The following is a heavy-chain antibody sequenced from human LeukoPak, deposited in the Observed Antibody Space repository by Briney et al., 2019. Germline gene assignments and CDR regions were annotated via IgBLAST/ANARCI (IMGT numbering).Heavy chain of an antibody. CDR1: GLTFSSYW. J-gene: IGHJ4*02. CDR3: ATYRPSSGGLDS. D-gene: IGHD3-16*01. CDR2: IKEDGSEK. V-gene: IGHV3-7*01. Sequence: GGSLRLSCIASGLTFSSYWTTWVRQTPEKGLEWVANIKEDGSEKYYVDSAKGRFTISGDTPQNPLYLQSNNLRAEDTAMYCCATYRPSSGGLDSWGQGTLVTVSS.